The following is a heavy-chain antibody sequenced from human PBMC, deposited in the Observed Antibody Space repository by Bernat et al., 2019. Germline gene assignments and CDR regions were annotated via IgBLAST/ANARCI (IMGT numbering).Heavy chain of an antibody. CDR3: ARAFAPHYYDSSGPIDY. CDR1: GFTFSSYS. Sequence: EVQLVESGGGLVQPGGSLRLSCAASGFTFSSYSMNWVRQAPGKGLEWVSYISSSSSTIYYADSVKGRFTISRDNAKNTLYLQMNSLRAEDTAVYYCARAFAPHYYDSSGPIDYWGQGTLVTVSS. CDR2: ISSSSSTI. D-gene: IGHD3-22*01. J-gene: IGHJ4*02. V-gene: IGHV3-48*01.